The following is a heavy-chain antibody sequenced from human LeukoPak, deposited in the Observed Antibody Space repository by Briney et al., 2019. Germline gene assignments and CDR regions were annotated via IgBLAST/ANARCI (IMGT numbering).Heavy chain of an antibody. CDR3: ARDSGTTGEVKFDP. V-gene: IGHV4-59*12. CDR1: GGSISNYY. D-gene: IGHD3-10*01. Sequence: SETLSLTCTVSGGSISNYYWSWIRQPPGKGLEWIGYIFYSGSTNYNPSLKGRVTMSVDTSKNQFSLKLSSVTAADTAVYYCARDSGTTGEVKFDPWGQGTLVTVSS. J-gene: IGHJ5*02. CDR2: IFYSGST.